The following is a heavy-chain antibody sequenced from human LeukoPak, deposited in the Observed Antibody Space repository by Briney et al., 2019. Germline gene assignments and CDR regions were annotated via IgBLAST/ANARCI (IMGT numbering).Heavy chain of an antibody. V-gene: IGHV3-30*02. Sequence: GGSLRLSCPRSVFPFSSYGIHWVRQTPGRGLVWVAFMRYDGKTEYYADSVKGRFTIAREDSHSTVHLHMKDLRPDDAAVYFCAKDLNTVVMQYFDSWGRGTLVSVSS. D-gene: IGHD2-21*01. CDR2: MRYDGKTE. J-gene: IGHJ4*02. CDR1: VFPFSSYG. CDR3: AKDLNTVVMQYFDS.